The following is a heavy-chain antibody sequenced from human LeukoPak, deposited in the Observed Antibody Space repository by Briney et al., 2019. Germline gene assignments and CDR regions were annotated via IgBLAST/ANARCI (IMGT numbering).Heavy chain of an antibody. D-gene: IGHD3-3*01. CDR1: GGTFSSYT. Sequence: SVKVSCKASGGTFSSYTISWVRRAPGQGLEWMGRIIPILGIANYAQKFQGRVTITADKSTSTAYMELSSLRSEDTAVYYCARGRGRITIFGVVTKDYFDYWGQGTLVTVSS. V-gene: IGHV1-69*02. CDR2: IIPILGIA. J-gene: IGHJ4*02. CDR3: ARGRGRITIFGVVTKDYFDY.